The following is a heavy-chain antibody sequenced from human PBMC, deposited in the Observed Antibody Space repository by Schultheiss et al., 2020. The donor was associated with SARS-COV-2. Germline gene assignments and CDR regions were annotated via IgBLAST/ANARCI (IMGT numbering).Heavy chain of an antibody. Sequence: GESLKISCAASGFTFSSYSMNWVRQAPGKGLEWVSSISSSSSYIYYADSVKGRFTISRDNAKNSLYLQMNSLRAEDTAVYYCARDLPYYDYGDSQGDYWGQGTLVTVSS. V-gene: IGHV3-21*01. D-gene: IGHD4-17*01. CDR2: ISSSSSYI. CDR3: ARDLPYYDYGDSQGDY. J-gene: IGHJ4*02. CDR1: GFTFSSYS.